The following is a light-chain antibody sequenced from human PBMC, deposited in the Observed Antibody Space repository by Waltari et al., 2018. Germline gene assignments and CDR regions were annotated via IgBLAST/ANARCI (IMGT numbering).Light chain of an antibody. V-gene: IGKV1-13*02. Sequence: IKMSQSPSSMSASVGDRVTITCRASQGISSYLNWYQQKPGKAPKLLIYYANSLASGGPSSFSGSGSGTEFTLTISSLQPEDFATYYCQQCNSNPLTFGGGPKVEIK. J-gene: IGKJ4*01. CDR2: YAN. CDR3: QQCNSNPLT. CDR1: QGISSY.